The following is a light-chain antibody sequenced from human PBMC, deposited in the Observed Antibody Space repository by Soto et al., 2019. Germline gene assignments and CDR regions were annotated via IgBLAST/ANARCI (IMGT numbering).Light chain of an antibody. CDR1: QGISSY. V-gene: IGKV1-9*01. Sequence: DIQLTQSPSFLSASVGDRVTITCRASQGISSYLAWYQQKPGKAPKLLIYTASTLQSGVPSRFSGSGSGTEFPLPISSLQPEDFATYYCQQLNSYPHTFGGGTNVEIK. CDR2: TAS. J-gene: IGKJ4*01. CDR3: QQLNSYPHT.